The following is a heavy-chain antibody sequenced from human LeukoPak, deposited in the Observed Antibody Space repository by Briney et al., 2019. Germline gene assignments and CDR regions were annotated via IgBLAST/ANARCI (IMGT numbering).Heavy chain of an antibody. D-gene: IGHD2-21*02. V-gene: IGHV3-48*04. CDR2: ISSSSSTI. CDR3: ARDGWESGDCHHY. J-gene: IGHJ4*02. CDR1: GFTFSSYS. Sequence: PGGSLRLSCAASGFTFSSYSMNWVRQAPGKGLEWVSYISSSSSTIYYADSVKGRFTISRDNAKNSLYLQMNSLRAEDTAVYYCARDGWESGDCHHYWGQGTLVTVSS.